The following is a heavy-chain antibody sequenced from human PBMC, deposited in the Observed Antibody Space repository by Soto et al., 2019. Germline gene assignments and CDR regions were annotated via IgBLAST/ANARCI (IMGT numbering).Heavy chain of an antibody. CDR2: IIPIFGTA. V-gene: IGHV1-69*13. CDR1: GGTFSSYA. D-gene: IGHD3-22*01. J-gene: IGHJ5*02. Sequence: SVKVSCKASGGTFSSYAISWVRQAPGQGLEWMGGIIPIFGTANHAQKFQGRVTITADESTSTAYMELSSLRSEDTAVYYCAREDSSGYYPRNWFDPWGQGTLVTVSS. CDR3: AREDSSGYYPRNWFDP.